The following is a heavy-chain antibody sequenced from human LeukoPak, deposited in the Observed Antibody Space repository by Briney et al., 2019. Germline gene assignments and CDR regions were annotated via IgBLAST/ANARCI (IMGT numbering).Heavy chain of an antibody. CDR3: ARGDYDFWSGYYTNWFDP. CDR1: GGSISSYY. D-gene: IGHD3-3*01. V-gene: IGHV4-59*01. CDR2: IYYSGST. J-gene: IGHJ5*02. Sequence: SETLSLTCTVSGGSISSYYWSRIRQPPGKGLEWIGYIYYSGSTNYNPSLKSRVTISVDTSKNQFSLKLSSVTAADTAVYYCARGDYDFWSGYYTNWFDPWGQGTLVTVSS.